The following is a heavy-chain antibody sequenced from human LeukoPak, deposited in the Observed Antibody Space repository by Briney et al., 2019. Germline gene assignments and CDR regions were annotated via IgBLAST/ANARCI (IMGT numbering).Heavy chain of an antibody. CDR2: IVPIIGTA. CDR3: ARDQRPSCLGGICYSGDY. Sequence: SVKVSCTASGGTFHSYIVTWVRQAPGQGLEWRGGIVPIIGTANHAQKFQGRVTITADDSTSTAYLELRSLRSEDRAIYYCARDQRPSCLGGICYSGDYWGQGTLVTVTS. CDR1: GGTFHSYI. D-gene: IGHD2-15*01. J-gene: IGHJ4*02. V-gene: IGHV1-69*01.